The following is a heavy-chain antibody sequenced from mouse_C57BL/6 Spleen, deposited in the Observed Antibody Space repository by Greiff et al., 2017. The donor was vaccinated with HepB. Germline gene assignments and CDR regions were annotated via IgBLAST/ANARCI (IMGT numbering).Heavy chain of an antibody. D-gene: IGHD1-1*01. CDR2: INPNNGGT. CDR3: AREGIVGRYFDV. CDR1: GYTFTDYN. V-gene: IGHV1-18*01. Sequence: EVQLQESGPELVKPGASVKIPCKASGYTFTDYNMDWVKQSHGKSLEWIGDINPNNGGTIYNQKFKGKATLTVDKSSSTAYMELRSLTSEDTAVYYCAREGIVGRYFDVWGTGTTVTVSS. J-gene: IGHJ1*03.